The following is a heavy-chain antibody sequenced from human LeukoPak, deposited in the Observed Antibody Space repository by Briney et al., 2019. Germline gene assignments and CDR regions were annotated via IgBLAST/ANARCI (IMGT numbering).Heavy chain of an antibody. V-gene: IGHV4-39*01. CDR1: GGSISSSSYY. D-gene: IGHD3-10*01. CDR3: ARAITMVRGVITNWFDP. CDR2: IYYSGST. Sequence: PSETLSLTCTVSGGSISSSSYYWDWIRQPPGKGLEWIGSIYYSGSTYYNPSLKSRVTISVDTSKNQFSLKLSSVAAADTAVYYCARAITMVRGVITNWFDPWGQGTLVTVSS. J-gene: IGHJ5*02.